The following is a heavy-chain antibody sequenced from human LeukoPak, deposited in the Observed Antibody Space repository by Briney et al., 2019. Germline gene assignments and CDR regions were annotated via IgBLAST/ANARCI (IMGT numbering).Heavy chain of an antibody. CDR2: TSDRGDYT. D-gene: IGHD1-26*01. Sequence: GESLRLSCAASGFTFTSYSMSWVRQAPGKGLEWVSGTSDRGDYTYYADSVKGRFTISRDNSKNTLYLQMNSLRAEDTALYFCAKKAQYNGNYPLDYWGQGTLVTVSS. CDR3: AKKAQYNGNYPLDY. V-gene: IGHV3-23*01. CDR1: GFTFTSYS. J-gene: IGHJ4*02.